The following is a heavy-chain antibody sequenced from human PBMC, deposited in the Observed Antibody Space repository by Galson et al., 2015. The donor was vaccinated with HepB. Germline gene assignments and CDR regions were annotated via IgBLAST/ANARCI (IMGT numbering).Heavy chain of an antibody. Sequence: SLRLSCAASGFTFSKFGMHWVRQAPGKGLEWVTVIPSDGNKKYYGDSVRGRFTISRDNSKNTLYLQMNSLRVEDTAVYYCARGLSIGYCTGTSCYAGYGMGVWGQGTSVTVSS. CDR1: GFTFSKFG. J-gene: IGHJ6*02. V-gene: IGHV3-30*03. CDR3: ARGLSIGYCTGTSCYAGYGMGV. CDR2: IPSDGNKK. D-gene: IGHD2-2*03.